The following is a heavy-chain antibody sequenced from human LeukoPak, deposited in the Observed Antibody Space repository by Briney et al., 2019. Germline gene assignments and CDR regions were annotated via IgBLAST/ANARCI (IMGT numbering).Heavy chain of an antibody. J-gene: IGHJ6*02. CDR1: GYTFTGYY. Sequence: WASVKLSCKASGYTFTGYYMHWVRQAPGQGLEWMGWINPNSGGTNYAQKFQGRVTMTRDTSISTAYMELSRLRSDDTAVYYCAREDSAGIAAAGTCYYGMDVWGQGTTVTVSS. V-gene: IGHV1-2*02. CDR2: INPNSGGT. D-gene: IGHD6-13*01. CDR3: AREDSAGIAAAGTCYYGMDV.